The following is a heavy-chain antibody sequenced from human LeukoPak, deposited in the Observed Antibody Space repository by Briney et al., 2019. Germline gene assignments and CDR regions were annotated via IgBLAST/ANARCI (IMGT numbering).Heavy chain of an antibody. CDR1: GFTVSSSY. V-gene: IGHV3-53*01. Sequence: GGSLRLSCAASGFTVSSSYMSWVRQAPGKGLEWVSVIYSGGSTYYADSVKGRFTISRDNSKNTLYLQMNSLRAEDTAVYYCARAVRSGYDLNYFDYWGQGTLVTVSS. CDR2: IYSGGST. D-gene: IGHD5-12*01. CDR3: ARAVRSGYDLNYFDY. J-gene: IGHJ4*02.